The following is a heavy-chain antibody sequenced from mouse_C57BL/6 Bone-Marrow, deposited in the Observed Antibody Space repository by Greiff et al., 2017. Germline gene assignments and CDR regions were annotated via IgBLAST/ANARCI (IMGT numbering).Heavy chain of an antibody. Sequence: QVQLKESGAELVKPGASVKMSCKASGYTFTTYPIEWMKQNHGKSLEWIGNFHPHNDDTKYNEKFKGKATLTVDKSSSTVYLELSRLTSDDSAVXARAKGGSYGGYYFAYWGQGTTLTVSA. D-gene: IGHD1-1*02. CDR2: FHPHNDDT. CDR1: GYTFTTYP. J-gene: IGHJ2*01. CDR3: AKGGSYGGYYFAY. V-gene: IGHV1-47*01.